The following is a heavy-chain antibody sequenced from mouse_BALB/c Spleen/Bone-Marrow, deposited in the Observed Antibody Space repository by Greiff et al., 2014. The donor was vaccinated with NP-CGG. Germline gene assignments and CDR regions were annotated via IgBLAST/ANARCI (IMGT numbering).Heavy chain of an antibody. CDR3: ARSAYYGSSYGAMDY. D-gene: IGHD1-1*01. CDR2: IYPGDGDT. Sequence: QVQLQQSGPELVKPGASVKISCTGSGYAFSSSWMNWVKQRPGQGLEWIGRIYPGDGDTNSNGRFKGKATLTADRSSNTAYMQLSSLTSVDSAVYLCARSAYYGSSYGAMDYWGQGTSVTVSS. CDR1: GYAFSSSW. J-gene: IGHJ4*01. V-gene: IGHV1-82*01.